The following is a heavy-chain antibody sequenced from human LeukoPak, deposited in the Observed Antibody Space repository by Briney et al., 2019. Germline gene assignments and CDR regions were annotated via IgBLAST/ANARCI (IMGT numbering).Heavy chain of an antibody. CDR3: ARDGPYSSSATHPP. V-gene: IGHV3-7*03. Sequence: GGSPRLSRAASGFTFSSSWMSWVRQAPGKGLEWVANIKQDGSEKYYLGSVKGRFTISRDNAKSSLYLQMDSLRAEDTAVYYCARDGPYSSSATHPPWGQGTLVTVSS. D-gene: IGHD6-6*01. CDR1: GFTFSSSW. J-gene: IGHJ5*02. CDR2: IKQDGSEK.